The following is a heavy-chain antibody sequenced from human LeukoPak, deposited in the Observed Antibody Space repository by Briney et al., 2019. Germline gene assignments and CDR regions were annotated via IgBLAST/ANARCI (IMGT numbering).Heavy chain of an antibody. CDR2: IYGGGNT. J-gene: IGHJ4*02. Sequence: PGGSLRLSCSFSGLIATSNYMAWVRQAPGKGLQWISFIYGGGNTLYADSVMGRFSISRDNSKSTLYLQMSSLRVEDTAVYYSATGGRSGMAFDFWGQGTLVTVSS. CDR1: GLIATSNY. CDR3: ATGGRSGMAFDF. V-gene: IGHV3-53*01. D-gene: IGHD5-24*01.